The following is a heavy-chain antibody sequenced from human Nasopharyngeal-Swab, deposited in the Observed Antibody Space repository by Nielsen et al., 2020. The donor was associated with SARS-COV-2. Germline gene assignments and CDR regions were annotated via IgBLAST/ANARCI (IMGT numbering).Heavy chain of an antibody. CDR3: ARAQYSGYDHYYYMDV. D-gene: IGHD1-26*01. CDR1: GGPISSYY. V-gene: IGHV4-59*01. J-gene: IGHJ6*03. CDR2: IYYSLST. Sequence: SEPLSLPCTASGGPISSYYWSWIRQPPGKGLEWSGHIYYSLSTNYNPSLKSRVTISVDTSKNQFSLKLRSVTAPDTAVYYCARAQYSGYDHYYYMDVWGKGTTVTVSS.